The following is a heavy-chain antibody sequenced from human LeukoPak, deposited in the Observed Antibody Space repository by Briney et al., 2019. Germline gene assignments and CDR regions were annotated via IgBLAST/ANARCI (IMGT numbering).Heavy chain of an antibody. V-gene: IGHV3-30*18. D-gene: IGHD2-15*01. Sequence: SCKASGGTFSSYAMHWVRQAPGKGLEWVAVISCDGNNKYYADSVKGRFTISRENSKNTLYLQMNSLRAEDTAVFYCAKGPSYCSGGSCYGPPYYYYMDVWGKGTTVTVSS. CDR3: AKGPSYCSGGSCYGPPYYYYMDV. J-gene: IGHJ6*03. CDR1: GGTFSSYA. CDR2: ISCDGNNK.